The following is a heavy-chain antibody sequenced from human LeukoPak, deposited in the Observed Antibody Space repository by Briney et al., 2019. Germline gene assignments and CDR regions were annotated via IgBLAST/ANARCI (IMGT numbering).Heavy chain of an antibody. CDR1: GFTFSSYA. D-gene: IGHD3-3*01. V-gene: IGHV3-30-3*01. Sequence: GGSLRLSCAASGFTFSSYAMHWVRQAPGKGLEWVAVISYDGSNKYYADSVKGRFTISRDNSKNTLYLQMNSLRAEDTAVYYCARDPSVTIFGVVIPYYFDYWSQGTLVTVSS. CDR2: ISYDGSNK. J-gene: IGHJ4*02. CDR3: ARDPSVTIFGVVIPYYFDY.